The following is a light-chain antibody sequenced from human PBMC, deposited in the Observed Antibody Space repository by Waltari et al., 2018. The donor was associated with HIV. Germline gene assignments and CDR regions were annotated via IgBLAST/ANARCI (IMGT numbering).Light chain of an antibody. Sequence: QSVLTQPPSVSAAPGQKVPLPCSGGRSNVGASYVSWYQQLPGAAPKLLIFDDDQRPSGIPDRFSGSKSGTSATLGITGLQTGDEADYYCATWDNRLTTVLFGGGTKLTVL. CDR2: DDD. J-gene: IGLJ2*01. CDR1: RSNVGASY. CDR3: ATWDNRLTTVL. V-gene: IGLV1-51*01.